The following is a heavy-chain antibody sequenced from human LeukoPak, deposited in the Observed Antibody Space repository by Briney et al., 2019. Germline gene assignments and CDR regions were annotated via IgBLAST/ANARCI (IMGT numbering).Heavy chain of an antibody. Sequence: PGGSLRLSCAASGLPFSSYAMHWVRQAPGKGLEWVAVIWYDGSNKYYVDSVKGRFTISRDNSKNTLYLQMNSLRAEDTAVYYCARDQNEGYGDYFYYFDYWGQGTLVTVSS. CDR3: ARDQNEGYGDYFYYFDY. CDR2: IWYDGSNK. J-gene: IGHJ4*02. CDR1: GLPFSSYA. D-gene: IGHD4-17*01. V-gene: IGHV3-33*08.